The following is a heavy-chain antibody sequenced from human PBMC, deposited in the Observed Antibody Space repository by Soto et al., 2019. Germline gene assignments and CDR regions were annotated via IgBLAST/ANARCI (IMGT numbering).Heavy chain of an antibody. J-gene: IGHJ4*02. Sequence: SETLSLTCAVYGGSFSGYYWSWIRQPPGKGLEWIGEINHSGSTNYNPSLKSRVTISVDTSKNQFSLKLSSVTAADTAVYYCARGTHWLRYFDWLSVWGQGTLVTVSS. V-gene: IGHV4-34*01. CDR3: ARGTHWLRYFDWLSV. CDR1: GGSFSGYY. CDR2: INHSGST. D-gene: IGHD3-9*01.